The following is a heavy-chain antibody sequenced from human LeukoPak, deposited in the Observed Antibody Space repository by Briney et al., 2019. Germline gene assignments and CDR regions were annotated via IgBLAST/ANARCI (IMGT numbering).Heavy chain of an antibody. J-gene: IGHJ4*02. Sequence: GGSLRLSCAASGFTFSSYGMHWVRQAPGKGLEWVAVISYDGSNKYYADSVKGRFTISRDNSKNTLYLQMNSLRAEDTAVYYCAKGDGMATITEKDYYFDYWGQGTLVTVSS. D-gene: IGHD5-24*01. V-gene: IGHV3-30*18. CDR1: GFTFSSYG. CDR2: ISYDGSNK. CDR3: AKGDGMATITEKDYYFDY.